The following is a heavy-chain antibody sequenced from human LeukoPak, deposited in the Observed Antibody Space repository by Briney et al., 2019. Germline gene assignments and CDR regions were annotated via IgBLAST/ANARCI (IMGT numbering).Heavy chain of an antibody. J-gene: IGHJ4*02. CDR3: ARDLRVVVTAIFDF. Sequence: SETLSLTCTVSGGSISSGSYYWSWIRQPAGKGLEWIGRIYPSGSTNYNPSLKSRVTMSVDTSNNQFSLKLSSVTAADMAVYYCARDLRVVVTAIFDFWGQGTLVTVSS. V-gene: IGHV4-61*02. CDR1: GGSISSGSYY. D-gene: IGHD2-21*02. CDR2: IYPSGST.